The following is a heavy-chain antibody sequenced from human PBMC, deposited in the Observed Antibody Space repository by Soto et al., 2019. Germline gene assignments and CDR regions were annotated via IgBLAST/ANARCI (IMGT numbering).Heavy chain of an antibody. CDR1: GFTFSSYG. CDR3: AKVTSGY. J-gene: IGHJ4*02. CDR2: ISYDGSNK. D-gene: IGHD2-15*01. Sequence: GGPLRLSCAASGFTFSSYGMHWVRQAPGKGLEWVAVISYDGSNKYYADSVKGRFTISRDNSKNTVYLQMNSLRPEDTAVYYCAKVTSGYWGQGTLVTVSS. V-gene: IGHV3-30*18.